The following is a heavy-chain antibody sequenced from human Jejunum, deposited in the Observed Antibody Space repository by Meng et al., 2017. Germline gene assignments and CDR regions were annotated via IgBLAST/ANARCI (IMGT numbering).Heavy chain of an antibody. Sequence: ASVKVSCKASGYRFTNYFMHWVRQAPGQGLEWMAMIKPGGGSPIYAQNFEGRVAMTWDTSSSTAYMELSSLRSEDTAMYYCAREVTGTDFDYWGQGTLGTVSS. CDR3: AREVTGTDFDY. CDR2: IKPGGGSP. J-gene: IGHJ4*02. CDR1: GYRFTNYF. D-gene: IGHD1-7*01. V-gene: IGHV1-46*01.